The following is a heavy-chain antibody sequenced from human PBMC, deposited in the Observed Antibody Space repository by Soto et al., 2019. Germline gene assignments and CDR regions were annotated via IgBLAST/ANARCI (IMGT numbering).Heavy chain of an antibody. CDR1: GGSVSSGSYY. CDR2: IYYSGGT. Sequence: SETLSLTCTVSGGSVSSGSYYWSWIRQPPGKGLEWVGYIYYSGGTNYNPSLKSRVTISVDTSKNQFSLKLSSVTAADTAVYYCARARGWNDGERYYYYGMDVWGQGTTVTVSS. V-gene: IGHV4-61*01. CDR3: ARARGWNDGERYYYYGMDV. D-gene: IGHD1-1*01. J-gene: IGHJ6*02.